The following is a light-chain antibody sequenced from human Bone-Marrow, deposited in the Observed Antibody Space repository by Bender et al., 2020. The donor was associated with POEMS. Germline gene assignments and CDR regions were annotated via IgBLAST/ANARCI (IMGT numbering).Light chain of an antibody. Sequence: SSELTQDPAVSVALGQTVRITCQGDSLRRYYASWYQQKPGQAPVLVVYGEKNNRPSGIPDRFSGSRSLNTASLTITGAQAEDEADYYCNSRDSSGDPWVFGGGTKVTVL. V-gene: IGLV3-19*01. J-gene: IGLJ3*02. CDR1: SLRRYY. CDR2: GEKN. CDR3: NSRDSSGDPWV.